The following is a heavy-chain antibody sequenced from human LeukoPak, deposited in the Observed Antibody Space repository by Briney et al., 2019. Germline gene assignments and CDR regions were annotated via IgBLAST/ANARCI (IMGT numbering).Heavy chain of an antibody. CDR3: AKVSPTIPFDY. D-gene: IGHD5-12*01. CDR2: ISYDGSNK. J-gene: IGHJ4*02. V-gene: IGHV3-30*18. Sequence: GGSLRLSCAASGFTFSSYGMHWVRQAPGKGLEWVAVISYDGSNKYYADSVKGRFTISRDNSRNTLYLQMNSLRAEDTAVYYCAKVSPTIPFDYWGQGTLVTVSS. CDR1: GFTFSSYG.